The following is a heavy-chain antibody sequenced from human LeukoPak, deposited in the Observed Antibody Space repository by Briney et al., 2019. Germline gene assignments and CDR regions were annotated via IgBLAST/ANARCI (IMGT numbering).Heavy chain of an antibody. CDR3: AKDPARGQLGIFDY. CDR2: IENDGSNK. V-gene: IGHV3-30*02. D-gene: IGHD6-6*01. J-gene: IGHJ4*02. CDR1: EFIFSNYG. Sequence: PGGSLRLSCAASEFIFSNYGMCWVRQAPGKGLEWVAFIENDGSNKYYADSVRGRFTIPRDNSRNTLYMQMNSLRVEDTAVYYCAKDPARGQLGIFDYWGQGVLVTVSS.